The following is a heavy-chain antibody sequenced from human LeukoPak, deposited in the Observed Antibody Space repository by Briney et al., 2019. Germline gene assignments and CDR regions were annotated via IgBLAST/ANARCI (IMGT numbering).Heavy chain of an antibody. V-gene: IGHV3-30*18. CDR1: GFTFSSYG. D-gene: IGHD2-15*01. Sequence: GRSLRLSCAASGFTFSSYGMHRVRQAPGKGLEWVAVISYDGSNKYYADSVKGRFTISRDNSKNTLYLQMNSLRAEDTAVYYRAKDGRDIVEVVAATLYNTGYYFDYWGQGTLVTVSS. J-gene: IGHJ4*02. CDR2: ISYDGSNK. CDR3: AKDGRDIVEVVAATLYNTGYYFDY.